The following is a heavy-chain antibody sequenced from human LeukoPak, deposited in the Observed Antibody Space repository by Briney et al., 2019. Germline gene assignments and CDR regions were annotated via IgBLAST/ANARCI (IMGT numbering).Heavy chain of an antibody. Sequence: GASVKVSCKASGYTFTGYNMHWVRQAPGQGLEWMGIINPSGGSTNYAQKFQGRVTMTRDTSTSTVYMELSSLRSEDTAVYYCAKDLYHRYYHNSGHAFDYWGQGTLVTVSS. CDR2: INPSGGST. J-gene: IGHJ4*02. D-gene: IGHD3-22*01. CDR3: AKDLYHRYYHNSGHAFDY. V-gene: IGHV1-46*01. CDR1: GYTFTGYN.